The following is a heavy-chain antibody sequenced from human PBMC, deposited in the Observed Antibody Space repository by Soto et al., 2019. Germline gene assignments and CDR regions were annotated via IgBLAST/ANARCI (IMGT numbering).Heavy chain of an antibody. CDR1: GGSFSGYY. Sequence: SETLSLTCAVYGGSFSGYYWSWIRQPPGKGLEWIGEINHSGSTNYNPSLKSRVTISVDTSKNQFSLKLSSVTAADTAVYYCASTLGFRGIVLMVYASGNWFDPWGQGTLVTVSS. CDR2: INHSGST. V-gene: IGHV4-34*01. D-gene: IGHD2-8*01. J-gene: IGHJ5*02. CDR3: ASTLGFRGIVLMVYASGNWFDP.